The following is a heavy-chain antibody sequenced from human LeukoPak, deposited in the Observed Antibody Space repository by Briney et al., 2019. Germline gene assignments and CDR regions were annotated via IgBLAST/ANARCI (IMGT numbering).Heavy chain of an antibody. V-gene: IGHV4-30-4*07. CDR2: IYSSGST. J-gene: IGHJ4*02. D-gene: IGHD3-10*01. CDR1: GGSISSGGHS. CDR3: ASGSLWFGELFFDY. Sequence: SETLSLTCDVSGGSISSGGHSWSWIRQPPGKVMEWVGYIYSSGSTYNNPSLKSRATISVDTSKNQFSLKLSSVTAADTAVYYCASGSLWFGELFFDYWGQGTLVTVSS.